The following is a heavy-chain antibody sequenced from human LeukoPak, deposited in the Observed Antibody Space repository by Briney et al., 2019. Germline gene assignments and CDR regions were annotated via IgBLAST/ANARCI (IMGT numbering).Heavy chain of an antibody. J-gene: IGHJ1*01. CDR3: AIVEMHKSAEYFQH. CDR2: IYSGGST. Sequence: GGSLRLSCAASVFTVSNNYMSWVRQAPGKGLEGVSVIYSGGSTYYADSVKGRFTISRDSSRNTLYIQMNSLGAEDTDVYYCAIVEMHKSAEYFQHWGQGTLVTVSS. CDR1: VFTVSNNY. V-gene: IGHV3-53*01. D-gene: IGHD5-24*01.